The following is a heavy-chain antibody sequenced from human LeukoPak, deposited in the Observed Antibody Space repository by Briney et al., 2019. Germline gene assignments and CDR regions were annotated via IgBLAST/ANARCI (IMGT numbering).Heavy chain of an antibody. CDR3: ARGELGYCSGGSCDGVDY. V-gene: IGHV1-2*02. CDR2: INPNSGGT. CDR1: GYTFTGDY. D-gene: IGHD2-15*01. J-gene: IGHJ4*02. Sequence: WASVKVSCEASGYTFTGDYMHWVRQAPGQGLEWMGWINPNSGGTNYAQKFQGRVTMTRDTSISTAYMELSRLRSDDTAVYYCARGELGYCSGGSCDGVDYWGQGTLVTVSS.